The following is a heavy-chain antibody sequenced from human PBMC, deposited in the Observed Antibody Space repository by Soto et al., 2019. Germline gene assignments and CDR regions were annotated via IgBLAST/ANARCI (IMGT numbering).Heavy chain of an antibody. Sequence: VQVLESGGGLAQPGRSMRLSCAVSGLSFSSYAMTWVRQSPGKGLERDSSISRSGNSTYSADYVRGRYTIFRDKSHHPLYLQMNSLRADDTAVYYCAKDAKILDWLPTSYYFDFWGQGTLVTVSS. V-gene: IGHV3-23*01. D-gene: IGHD3-9*01. CDR3: AKDAKILDWLPTSYYFDF. CDR1: GLSFSSYA. J-gene: IGHJ4*02. CDR2: ISRSGNST.